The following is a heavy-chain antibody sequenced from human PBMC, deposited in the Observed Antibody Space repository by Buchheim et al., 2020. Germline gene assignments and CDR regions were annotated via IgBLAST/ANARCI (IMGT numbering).Heavy chain of an antibody. CDR2: ISYDGSNK. Sequence: QVQLVESGGGVVQPGRSLRLSCAASGFTFSSYGMYWVRQAPGKGLEWVAVISYDGSNKYYADSVKGRFTISRDNSKTTLYLKMNSLRAEDTAVYYCAKGYYGSGSPIEYYYGMDVWGQGTT. V-gene: IGHV3-30*18. J-gene: IGHJ6*02. D-gene: IGHD3-10*01. CDR3: AKGYYGSGSPIEYYYGMDV. CDR1: GFTFSSYG.